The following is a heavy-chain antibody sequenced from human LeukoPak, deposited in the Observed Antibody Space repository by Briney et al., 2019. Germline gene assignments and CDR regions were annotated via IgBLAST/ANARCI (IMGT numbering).Heavy chain of an antibody. CDR2: IYYSGST. D-gene: IGHD2-21*02. CDR1: GGSISSSSYY. V-gene: IGHV4-39*07. Sequence: PSETLFLTCTVSGGSISSSSYYWGWIRQPPGKGLEWIGSIYYSGSTYYNPSLKSRVTISVDTSKNQFSLKLSSVTAADTAVYYCARDPGGIGGDCSFDYWGQGTLVTVSS. J-gene: IGHJ4*02. CDR3: ARDPGGIGGDCSFDY.